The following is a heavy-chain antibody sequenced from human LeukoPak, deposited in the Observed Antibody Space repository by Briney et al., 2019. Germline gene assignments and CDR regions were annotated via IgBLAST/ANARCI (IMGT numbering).Heavy chain of an antibody. CDR1: GFTFDDYA. CDR2: ISWNSGSI. CDR3: ANGFLESSYGMDV. V-gene: IGHV3-9*01. Sequence: GGSLRLSCAASGFTFDDYAIHWVRQAPGKGLEWVSGISWNSGSIGYADSVKGRFTISRDNAKNSLYLQMNSLRVEDTALYYCANGFLESSYGMDVWGQGTTVTVSS. J-gene: IGHJ6*02. D-gene: IGHD3-3*01.